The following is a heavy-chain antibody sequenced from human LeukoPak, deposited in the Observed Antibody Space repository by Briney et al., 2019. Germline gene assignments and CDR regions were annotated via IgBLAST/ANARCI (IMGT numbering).Heavy chain of an antibody. CDR3: ARGSRGGLDY. V-gene: IGHV4-59*01. Sequence: SETLSLTCTVSGGSISSYYWSWIRQPPGKGLEWIGYIYYSGSTNYNPPLKSRVTISVDTSKNQFSLKLSSVTAADTAVYYCARGSRGGLDYWGQGTLVTVSS. CDR2: IYYSGST. J-gene: IGHJ4*02. CDR1: GGSISSYY. D-gene: IGHD3-3*01.